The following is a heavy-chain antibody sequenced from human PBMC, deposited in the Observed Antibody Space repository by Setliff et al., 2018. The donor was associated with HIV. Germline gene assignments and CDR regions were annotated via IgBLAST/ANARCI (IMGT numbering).Heavy chain of an antibody. D-gene: IGHD1-1*01. J-gene: IGHJ5*02. Sequence: GFSLRTGGVGVGWVRQPPGKALEWLALIYWNDDERYSPSLESRLTIAKDTSKNQVVLRMTNMDPVDTATYYCAQLLLPLGAYNYETWGQGMLVTVSS. CDR2: IYWNDDE. CDR3: AQLLLPLGAYNYET. CDR1: GFSLRTGGVG. V-gene: IGHV2-5*01.